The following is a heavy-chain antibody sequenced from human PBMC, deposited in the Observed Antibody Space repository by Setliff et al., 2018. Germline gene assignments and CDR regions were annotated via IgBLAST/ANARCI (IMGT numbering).Heavy chain of an antibody. D-gene: IGHD3-10*01. V-gene: IGHV4-39*01. CDR2: IFYDGNS. J-gene: IGHJ5*02. Sequence: SETLSLTCSASGGPISSSSYYWVWIRQPPGKGLEWIGAIFYDGNSYYSPSLKGRVTMSVDTSKNAFSLKLRSVTAADTSVYYCARQMSPPGMARARGFNWFDPWGQGTQVTVSS. CDR3: ARQMSPPGMARARGFNWFDP. CDR1: GGPISSSSYY.